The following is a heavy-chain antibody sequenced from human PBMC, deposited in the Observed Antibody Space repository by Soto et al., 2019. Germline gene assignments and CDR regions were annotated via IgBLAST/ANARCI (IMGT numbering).Heavy chain of an antibody. Sequence: ASVKVSCKASGDDFTCCYIHWVRHAPEQGLDWMGWINPNSGGTNYAQKFQGRVTMTRDTSISTADMELSSLRSQDTTVYYGATPGIPALVIRYYDYYGMDVGGQGTTVTVSS. D-gene: IGHD2-2*02. J-gene: IGHJ6*02. V-gene: IGHV1-2*02. CDR1: GDDFTCCY. CDR2: INPNSGGT. CDR3: ATPGIPALVIRYYDYYGMDV.